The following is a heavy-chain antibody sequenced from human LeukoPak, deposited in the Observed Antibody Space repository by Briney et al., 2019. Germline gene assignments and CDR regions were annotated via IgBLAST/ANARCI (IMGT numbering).Heavy chain of an antibody. CDR3: ARGTLYRGWSYFLDF. CDR1: GDSISLSFYY. D-gene: IGHD6-19*01. V-gene: IGHV4-39*07. J-gene: IGHJ4*02. Sequence: SETLSLTCSVSGDSISLSFYYWGWIRQPPGKALEWIGSVYYSGTTSYNPSLKSRVTISVDMSKNHFSLRLRSVTAADTAMYYCARGTLYRGWSYFLDFWGQGSQVTVSS. CDR2: VYYSGTT.